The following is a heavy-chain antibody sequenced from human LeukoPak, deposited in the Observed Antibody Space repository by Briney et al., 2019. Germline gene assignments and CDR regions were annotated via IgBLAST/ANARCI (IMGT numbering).Heavy chain of an antibody. Sequence: GASVKVSCKASGYTFTSYDINWVRQATGQGLEWMGWMNPNSGNTGYAQKFQGRVTITRNTSISTAYMELSSLRSEDTAVYYCARRGYYDSSGYYIFDYWGQGTLVTVSS. CDR3: ARRGYYDSSGYYIFDY. CDR1: GYTFTSYD. D-gene: IGHD3-22*01. J-gene: IGHJ4*02. CDR2: MNPNSGNT. V-gene: IGHV1-8*01.